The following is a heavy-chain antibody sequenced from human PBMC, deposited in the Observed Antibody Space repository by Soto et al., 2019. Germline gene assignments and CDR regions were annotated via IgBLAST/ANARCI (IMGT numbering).Heavy chain of an antibody. Sequence: EVQLVESGGGLVQPGRSLRLSCAASGFTFDDYAMHWVRQAPGKGLEWVSGISWNSGSIGYADSVKGRFTISRDNAKNSLYLQMNSLRAEDTALYYCAKANYDSSGLFDYWGQGTLVTVSS. CDR1: GFTFDDYA. CDR2: ISWNSGSI. D-gene: IGHD3-22*01. CDR3: AKANYDSSGLFDY. J-gene: IGHJ4*02. V-gene: IGHV3-9*01.